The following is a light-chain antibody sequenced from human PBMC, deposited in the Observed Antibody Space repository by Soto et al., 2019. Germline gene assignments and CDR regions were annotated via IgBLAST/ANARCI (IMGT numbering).Light chain of an antibody. J-gene: IGLJ1*01. Sequence: VLTQPASVSGSPGQSITISCTGTSSDVGGYDFVSWYQHHPGKAPKLIIYEVSTRPSGVSNRFSGSKSGNTASLTISGLQAEDEADYYCSSYTSDWGVFGTGTKVTVL. CDR3: SSYTSDWGV. V-gene: IGLV2-14*01. CDR1: SSDVGGYDF. CDR2: EVS.